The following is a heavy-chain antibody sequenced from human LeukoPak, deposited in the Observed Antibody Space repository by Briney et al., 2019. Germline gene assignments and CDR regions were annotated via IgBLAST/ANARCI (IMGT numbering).Heavy chain of an antibody. Sequence: PGGSLRLSCAASGFTFSDYYMSWIPQAPGKGLEWVSYISSSGSTIYYADSVKGRFTISRDNAKNSLYLQMNSLRAEDTAVYYCAKDLTAAAALHWFDPWGQGTLVTVSS. CDR2: ISSSGSTI. D-gene: IGHD6-13*01. J-gene: IGHJ5*02. CDR1: GFTFSDYY. V-gene: IGHV3-11*01. CDR3: AKDLTAAAALHWFDP.